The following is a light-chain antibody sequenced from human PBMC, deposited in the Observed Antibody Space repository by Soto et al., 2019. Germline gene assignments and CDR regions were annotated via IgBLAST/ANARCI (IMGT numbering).Light chain of an antibody. CDR3: QQYNNWPYT. J-gene: IGKJ2*01. V-gene: IGKV3-15*01. Sequence: EIVMTQSPATLSVSPGERVTLSCRASQSVFTNLAWSQHKPGQAPRLLIYGASTRATGLPARFSGSGSGTEFTLTISSQQSEDFALYHCQQYNNWPYTFGQGTKLEIK. CDR1: QSVFTN. CDR2: GAS.